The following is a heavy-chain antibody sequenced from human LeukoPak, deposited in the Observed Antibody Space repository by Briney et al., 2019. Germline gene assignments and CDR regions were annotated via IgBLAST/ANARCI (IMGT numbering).Heavy chain of an antibody. CDR2: IIPIFGTA. V-gene: IGHV1-69*05. CDR1: GGTFSSYA. J-gene: IGHJ3*02. CDR3: AREAVGYAFDI. Sequence: GASVKVSCKASGGTFSSYAISWVRQAPGQGLEWMGGIIPIFGTANYAQKFQGRVTITTDESTSTAYVELSSLRSEDTAVYYCAREAVGYAFDIWGQGTMVTVSS.